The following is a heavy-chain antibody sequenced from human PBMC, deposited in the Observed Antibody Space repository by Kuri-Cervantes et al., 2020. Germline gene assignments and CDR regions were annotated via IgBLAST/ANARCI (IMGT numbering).Heavy chain of an antibody. Sequence: GGSLRLSCKASGYTLTSYAMHWVRQAPGQRLEWMGWINAGNGNTKYSQKFQGRVTMTRDTSTSTVYMELSSLRSEDTAVYYCARGRRMAVAGTWFDYRGQGTLVTVSS. V-gene: IGHV1-3*01. D-gene: IGHD6-19*01. J-gene: IGHJ4*02. CDR1: GYTLTSYA. CDR2: INAGNGNT. CDR3: ARGRRMAVAGTWFDY.